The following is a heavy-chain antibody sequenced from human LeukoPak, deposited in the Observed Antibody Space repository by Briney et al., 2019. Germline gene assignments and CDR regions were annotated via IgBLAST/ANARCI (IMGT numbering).Heavy chain of an antibody. D-gene: IGHD6-6*01. CDR2: MNPNSGNT. J-gene: IGHJ5*02. CDR3: ARGRPAIIAARRGRWFDP. Sequence: ASVKVSCKASGYTFTSYDINWVRQATGQGLEWMGWMNPNSGNTCYAQKFQGRVTITRNTSISTAYIELSSLRSEDTAVYYCARGRPAIIAARRGRWFDPWGQGTLVTVSS. CDR1: GYTFTSYD. V-gene: IGHV1-8*03.